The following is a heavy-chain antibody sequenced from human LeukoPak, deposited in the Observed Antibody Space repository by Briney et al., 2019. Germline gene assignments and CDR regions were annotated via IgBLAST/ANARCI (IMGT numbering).Heavy chain of an antibody. Sequence: ETLSLTCTVSDGSISSSSYYWGWIRQPPGKGLEWIGSIYYSGSTYYNPSLKSRVTISVDTSKNQFSLQLSSVTAADTAVYYCARADTHHTYSSSWHFDYWGQGTLVTVSS. J-gene: IGHJ4*02. CDR1: DGSISSSSYY. CDR2: IYYSGST. D-gene: IGHD6-13*01. V-gene: IGHV4-39*07. CDR3: ARADTHHTYSSSWHFDY.